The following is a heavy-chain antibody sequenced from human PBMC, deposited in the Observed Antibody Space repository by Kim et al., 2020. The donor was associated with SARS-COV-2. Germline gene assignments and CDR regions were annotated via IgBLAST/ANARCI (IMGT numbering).Heavy chain of an antibody. D-gene: IGHD2-15*01. V-gene: IGHV6-1*01. CDR3: AAASSDDAFDI. J-gene: IGHJ3*02. CDR2: N. Sequence: NDYAVSVKSRITINPDTSKNQFSLQLNSVTPEDTAVYYCAAASSDDAFDIWGQGTMVTVSS.